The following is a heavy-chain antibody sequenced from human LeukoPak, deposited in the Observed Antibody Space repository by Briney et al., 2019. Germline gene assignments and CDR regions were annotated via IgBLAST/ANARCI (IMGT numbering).Heavy chain of an antibody. CDR2: ISYDGSNK. CDR3: ARDPLVRGVRYYGMDV. J-gene: IGHJ6*02. CDR1: GFTFSSYA. D-gene: IGHD3-10*01. Sequence: GRSLRLSCAASGFTFSSYAMHWVRQAPGKGLEWVAVISYDGSNKYYADSVKGRFTISRDNSKNTLYLQMNSLRAEDTAVYYCARDPLVRGVRYYGMDVWGQGTTVTVSS. V-gene: IGHV3-30-3*01.